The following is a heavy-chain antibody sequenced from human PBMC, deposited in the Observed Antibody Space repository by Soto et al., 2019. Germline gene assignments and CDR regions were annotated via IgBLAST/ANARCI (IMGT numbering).Heavy chain of an antibody. CDR2: IYNSGTT. CDR1: GGSISSSSYY. D-gene: IGHD2-2*01. V-gene: IGHV4-39*01. Sequence: PSETLSLTCTVSGGSISSSSYYWGWIRQPPGKGLEWIWSIYNSGTTYYNPSLKSRVTISVDTSKNQFSLKLSSVTAADTAVYYCASLVPEINHYYYYMDVWGKGTTVTVSS. CDR3: ASLVPEINHYYYYMDV. J-gene: IGHJ6*03.